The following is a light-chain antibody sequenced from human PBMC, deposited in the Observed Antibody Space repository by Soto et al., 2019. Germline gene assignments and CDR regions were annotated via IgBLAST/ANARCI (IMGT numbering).Light chain of an antibody. V-gene: IGKV3-15*01. CDR2: GAS. CDR1: QSVSSN. CDR3: QQYSNWPYT. Sequence: EIVMTQSPATLSVSPGERATLSCRASQSVSSNLAWYQQKPGQAPRLIIYGASTRATGIPARFSGSGSGTEFPLTISSLQSEDFAVYYYQQYSNWPYTFGQGTNLEIK. J-gene: IGKJ2*01.